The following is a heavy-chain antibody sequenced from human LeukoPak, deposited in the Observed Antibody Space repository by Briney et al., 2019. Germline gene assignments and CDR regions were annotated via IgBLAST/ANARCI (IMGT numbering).Heavy chain of an antibody. J-gene: IGHJ4*01. CDR3: ATKSGGYTYGHDY. CDR2: IYYSGST. Sequence: SETLSLTCTLSGGSISSSDYYWGWIRQPPGKGLEWIGSIYYSGSTYYNPSLKSRLTISVDTSKNQFSLKLSSVTAADTAVYYCATKSGGYTYGHDYWGHGTLVTVSS. V-gene: IGHV4-39*01. CDR1: GGSISSSDYY. D-gene: IGHD5-18*01.